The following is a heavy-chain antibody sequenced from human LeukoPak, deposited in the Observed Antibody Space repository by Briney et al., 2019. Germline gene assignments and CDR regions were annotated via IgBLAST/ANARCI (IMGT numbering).Heavy chain of an antibody. V-gene: IGHV4-30-2*01. CDR2: IYHSGST. CDR1: GGSISSGGYS. Sequence: SETLPLTCAVSGGSISSGGYSWSWIRQPPGKGLEWIGYIYHSGSTYYNPSLKSRVTISVDRSKNQFSLKLSSVTAADTAVYYCAAGDYLGYWGQGTLVTVSS. J-gene: IGHJ4*02. CDR3: AAGDYLGY.